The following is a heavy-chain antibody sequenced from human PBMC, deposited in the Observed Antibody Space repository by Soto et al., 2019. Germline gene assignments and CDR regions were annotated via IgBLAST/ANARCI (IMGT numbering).Heavy chain of an antibody. V-gene: IGHV1-69*13. CDR3: PRDIGFLEWVGHCFDP. J-gene: IGHJ5*02. CDR1: GGTFSSYA. Sequence: ASVKVSCKASGGTFSSYAISWVRQAPGQGLEWMGGIIPIFGTANYAQKFQGRVTITADESTSTAYMELSSLRSEDTAVYYCPRDIGFLEWVGHCFDPWGQGTLVTVSS. D-gene: IGHD3-3*02. CDR2: IIPIFGTA.